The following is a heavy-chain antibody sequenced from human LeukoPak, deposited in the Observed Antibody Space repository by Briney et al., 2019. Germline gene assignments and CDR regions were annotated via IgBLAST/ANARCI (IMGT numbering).Heavy chain of an antibody. V-gene: IGHV4-61*02. CDR1: GGSISSGSYY. Sequence: TPSETLSLTCTVSGGSISSGSYYWSWIRQPAGKGLEWIGSIYTSGSTNYNPSLKSRVTISVDSSKNQFSLKLSSVTAADTAVYYCARGGYYYGSGSPGGYYYYYYMDVWGKGTTVTISS. CDR2: IYTSGST. CDR3: ARGGYYYGSGSPGGYYYYYYMDV. J-gene: IGHJ6*03. D-gene: IGHD3-10*01.